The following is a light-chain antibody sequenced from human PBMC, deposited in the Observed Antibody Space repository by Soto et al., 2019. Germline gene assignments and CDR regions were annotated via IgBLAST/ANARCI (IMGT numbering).Light chain of an antibody. Sequence: QSALTQPASVSGSPGQSITISCTGTSSDVGGYNYVSWYQQHTGKAPKLVIYDVSNRPSGISNRFSGSKSGNTASLIISGLQAEDEADYYCNSYTSSSAFVFGTGTKLTVL. CDR2: DVS. V-gene: IGLV2-14*03. J-gene: IGLJ1*01. CDR3: NSYTSSSAFV. CDR1: SSDVGGYNY.